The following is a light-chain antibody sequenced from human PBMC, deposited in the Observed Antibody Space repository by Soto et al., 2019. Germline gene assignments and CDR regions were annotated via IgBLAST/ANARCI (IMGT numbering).Light chain of an antibody. CDR2: GAS. J-gene: IGKJ5*01. CDR3: QLSQQGSSWPPIA. CDR1: HIFSST. Sequence: EMVRTQSPPTLSVSPGERATLSCSASHIFSSTLAWYQQKPGQAPRILIYGASTRATGIPARFSGSGSGTDFTLSISSLEPEDFAVYYCQLSQQGSSWPPIAFGQRRRLEVK. V-gene: IGKV3D-15*01.